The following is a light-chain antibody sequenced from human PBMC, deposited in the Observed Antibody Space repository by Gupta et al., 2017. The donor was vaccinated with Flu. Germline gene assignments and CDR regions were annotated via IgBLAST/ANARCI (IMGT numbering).Light chain of an antibody. CDR1: QSVLYSSNNKNY. CDR3: QQDYSTLSIT. CDR2: WAS. V-gene: IGKV4-1*01. J-gene: IGKJ5*01. Sequence: DIVMTQSPDSLAVSLGERATINCKSSQSVLYSSNNKNYLAWYQQKPGQPPKLLIYWASTRESGVPDRFSGSGSGTDFTLTISSLQAEAVAVYSCQQDYSTLSITFGQGTRLEIK.